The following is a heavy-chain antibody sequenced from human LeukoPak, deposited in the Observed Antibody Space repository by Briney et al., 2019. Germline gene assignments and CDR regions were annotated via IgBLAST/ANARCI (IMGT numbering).Heavy chain of an antibody. Sequence: PGGSLRLSCAASGFSLSTFGMHWARRAPGKGLEWVAVIWNDGSKKFYAESVKGRFTISRDNSQNTLYLQMNRLRAEDTAVYYCGRDSLGGDYWGQGTLDTVSS. CDR2: IWNDGSKK. D-gene: IGHD3-16*01. CDR3: GRDSLGGDY. J-gene: IGHJ4*02. V-gene: IGHV3-33*08. CDR1: GFSLSTFG.